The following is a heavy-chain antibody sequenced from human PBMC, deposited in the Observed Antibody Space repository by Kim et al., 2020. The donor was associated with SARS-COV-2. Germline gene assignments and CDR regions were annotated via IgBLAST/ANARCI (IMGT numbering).Heavy chain of an antibody. D-gene: IGHD6-13*01. Sequence: STNYNPSLKSRVTISVDTSKNQFSLKLSSVTAADTAVYYCARARQQLMYYWGQGTLVTVSS. CDR3: ARARQQLMYY. J-gene: IGHJ4*02. CDR2: ST. V-gene: IGHV4-34*01.